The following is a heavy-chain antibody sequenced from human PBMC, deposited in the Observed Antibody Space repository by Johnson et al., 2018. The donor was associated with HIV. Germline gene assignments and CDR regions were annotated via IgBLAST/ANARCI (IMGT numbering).Heavy chain of an antibody. CDR2: ISWNSGSI. J-gene: IGHJ3*02. Sequence: VQLVESGGGLVQPGRSLRLSCAASGFTFDDYAMHWVRHAPGKGLEWVSGISWNSGSIGYADSVKGRVTISRDNAKTSLYLQMNSLRAEDTALYYCAKSRGELPVAFDIWGQGTMVTVSS. D-gene: IGHD1-26*01. CDR3: AKSRGELPVAFDI. V-gene: IGHV3-9*01. CDR1: GFTFDDYA.